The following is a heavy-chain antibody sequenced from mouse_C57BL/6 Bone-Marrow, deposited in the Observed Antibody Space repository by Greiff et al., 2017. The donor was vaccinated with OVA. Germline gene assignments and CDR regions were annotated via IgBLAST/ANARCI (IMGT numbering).Heavy chain of an antibody. Sequence: VKLQQPGAELVKPGASVKMSCKASGYTFTSYWITWVKQRPGQGLEWIGDIYPGSGSTNYNETFKSKATLTVDTSSSKAYMQLRSLKSEDYAVDDCARSNDYFPDDWGQGTTLTVSS. J-gene: IGHJ2*01. CDR1: GYTFTSYW. V-gene: IGHV1-55*01. CDR2: IYPGSGST. D-gene: IGHD2-4*01. CDR3: ARSNDYFPDD.